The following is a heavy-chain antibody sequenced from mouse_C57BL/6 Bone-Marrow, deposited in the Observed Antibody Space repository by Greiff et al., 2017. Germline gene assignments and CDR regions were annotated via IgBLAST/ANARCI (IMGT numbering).Heavy chain of an antibody. V-gene: IGHV7-3*01. Sequence: EVQLVESGGGLVQPGGSLSLSCAASGFTFTDYYMSWVRQPPGKALEWLGFIRNKANGYTTEYSASVKGRFTISRDNSQSILYLQMNALRAEDSATYYCARQRRYFDYWGQGTTLTVSS. CDR3: ARQRRYFDY. CDR1: GFTFTDYY. CDR2: IRNKANGYTT. J-gene: IGHJ2*01.